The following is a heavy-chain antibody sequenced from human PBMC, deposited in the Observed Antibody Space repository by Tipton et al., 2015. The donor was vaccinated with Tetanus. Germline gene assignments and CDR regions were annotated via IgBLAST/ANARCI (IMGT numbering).Heavy chain of an antibody. D-gene: IGHD6-19*01. CDR1: GGSFSDFC. J-gene: IGHJ6*02. V-gene: IGHV4-34*01. Sequence: TLSLTCVVSGGSFSDFCWGWIRQPPGQGLVWIGEVHPRGSTNYNPSLKSRVTISLDTSKTHFYLNLSSVTAADTAVYYCARGSKGSTAWFPDHYGMDVWGQGP. CDR2: VHPRGST. CDR3: ARGSKGSTAWFPDHYGMDV.